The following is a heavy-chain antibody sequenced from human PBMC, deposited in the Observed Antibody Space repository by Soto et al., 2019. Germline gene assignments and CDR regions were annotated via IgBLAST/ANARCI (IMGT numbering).Heavy chain of an antibody. Sequence: SETLSLTCTVYGGSISSGDYYWSWLRQPPGKGLTWIGYIYYSGSTYYNPSLKSRVTISVDTSKNQFSLKLSSVTGADTAVYCCAREATIAGRLDSWGQGTLVTVSS. CDR2: IYYSGST. CDR1: GGSISSGDYY. J-gene: IGHJ4*02. V-gene: IGHV4-30-4*01. D-gene: IGHD6-6*01. CDR3: AREATIAGRLDS.